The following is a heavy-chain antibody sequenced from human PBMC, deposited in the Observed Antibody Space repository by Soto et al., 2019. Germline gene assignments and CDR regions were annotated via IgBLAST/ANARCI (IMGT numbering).Heavy chain of an antibody. CDR2: LSSDGFGA. CDR3: ARDLGGPDY. D-gene: IGHD3-16*01. V-gene: IGHV3-74*03. Sequence: GSLLLACSASGFSLSPYWMHWVRQVPGRGLEWVARLSSDGFGAAYADSVKGRFFISRDIARNTLSLQMNSLRADDTAVYYCARDLGGPDYWGRGTSVTVYS. CDR1: GFSLSPYW. J-gene: IGHJ4*02.